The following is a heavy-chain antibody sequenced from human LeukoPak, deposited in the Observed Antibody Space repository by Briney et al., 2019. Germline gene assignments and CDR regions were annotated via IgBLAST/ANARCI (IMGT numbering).Heavy chain of an antibody. D-gene: IGHD1-26*01. CDR2: ISASSSVR. CDR1: GFTFNSYS. V-gene: IGHV3-48*04. J-gene: IGHJ4*02. Sequence: GGSLRLSCTASGFTFNSYSLNWVRLAPGTGLEWVSFISASSSVRYYADSVKGRFTISRDNAKNSLYLQMSSLRAEDTAVYYCARDRGGSYSEIDYWGQGTLVTVSS. CDR3: ARDRGGSYSEIDY.